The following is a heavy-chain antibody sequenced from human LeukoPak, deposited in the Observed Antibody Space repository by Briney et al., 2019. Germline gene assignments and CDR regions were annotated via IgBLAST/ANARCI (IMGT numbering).Heavy chain of an antibody. J-gene: IGHJ4*02. CDR2: ISGLSTHI. V-gene: IGHV3-69-1*02. CDR3: GRAYPPLRTSSAGDL. D-gene: IGHD3-16*01. CDR1: GFTFSDYD. Sequence: GGSLRLSCSASGFTFSDYDMNWVRQAPGKGLEWVSSISGLSTHIYYGDSVKGRFSISRDNAKNSVYLQMNSLGVEDTAIYYCGRAYPPLRTSSAGDLWGQGILVTVSS.